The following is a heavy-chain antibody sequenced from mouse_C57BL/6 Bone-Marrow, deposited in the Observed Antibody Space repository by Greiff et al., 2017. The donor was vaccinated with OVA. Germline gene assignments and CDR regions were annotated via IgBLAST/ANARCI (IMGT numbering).Heavy chain of an antibody. J-gene: IGHJ4*01. CDR3: ERANCENAIDC. V-gene: IGHV1-55*01. Sequence: VQLQQSGAELVKPGASVKMSCKASGYTFTSYWLTWVKQRPGKGLEWIGDIYPGSGSTNYNEKFKSKATLTVDTSSSTAYMQLSSLTSEDSAVDYCERANCENAIDCWGQGTSVTVSS. CDR1: GYTFTSYW. D-gene: IGHD1-2*01. CDR2: IYPGSGST.